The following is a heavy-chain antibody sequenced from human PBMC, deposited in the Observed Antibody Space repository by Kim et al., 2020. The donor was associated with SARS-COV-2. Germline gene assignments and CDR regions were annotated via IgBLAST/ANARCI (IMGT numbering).Heavy chain of an antibody. D-gene: IGHD6-6*01. Sequence: GGSLRLSCAASGFTFSSYSMNWVRQAPGKGLEWVSSISSSSSYIYYADSVKGRFTISRDNAKNSLYLQMNSLRAEDTAVYYCARGAVSIAARPFLVKYFDYWGQGTLVTVSS. J-gene: IGHJ4*02. CDR2: ISSSSSYI. CDR1: GFTFSSYS. CDR3: ARGAVSIAARPFLVKYFDY. V-gene: IGHV3-21*01.